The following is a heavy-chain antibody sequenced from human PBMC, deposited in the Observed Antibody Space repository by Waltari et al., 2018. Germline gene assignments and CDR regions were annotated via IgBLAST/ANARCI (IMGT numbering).Heavy chain of an antibody. J-gene: IGHJ4*02. V-gene: IGHV3-23*01. CDR1: GFTFSRYA. Sequence: EVQLLESGGGLVQPGGSLRLSCEASGFTFSRYAMRWVRQAPGGGLEWVSAISDKGLYTYYADCVRGRFTIFRGNSRNTVYLQLNSLRAEDTAVYYCASGISGGFGIDYWGQGTLVTVSS. D-gene: IGHD2-15*01. CDR3: ASGISGGFGIDY. CDR2: ISDKGLYT.